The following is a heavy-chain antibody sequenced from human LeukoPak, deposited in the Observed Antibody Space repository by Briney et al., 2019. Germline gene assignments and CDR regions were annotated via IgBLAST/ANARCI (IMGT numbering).Heavy chain of an antibody. J-gene: IGHJ4*02. CDR1: GGSFSSYY. CDR3: ARVLRFLETPYFDY. D-gene: IGHD3-3*01. Sequence: PSETLSLTCAVYGGSFSSYYWSWIRQPPGKGLEWIGEINHSGSTNYNPSLKSRVTISVDTSKNQFSLKLSSVTAADTAVYYCARVLRFLETPYFDYWGQGTLVTVSS. CDR2: INHSGST. V-gene: IGHV4-34*01.